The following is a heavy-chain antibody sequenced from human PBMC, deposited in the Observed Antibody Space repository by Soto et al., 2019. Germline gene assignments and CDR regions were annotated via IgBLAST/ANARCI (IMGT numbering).Heavy chain of an antibody. CDR2: IYPGDSDT. Sequence: GESLKISCKGSGYSFTSYWIGWVRQMPGKGLEWMGIIYPGDSDTRYSPSFQGQVTISADKSISTAYLQWSSLKASDTAMYYCAREDIVVVPAARDGAYYYYYMDVWGKGTTVTVSS. D-gene: IGHD2-2*01. CDR1: GYSFTSYW. V-gene: IGHV5-51*01. CDR3: AREDIVVVPAARDGAYYYYYMDV. J-gene: IGHJ6*03.